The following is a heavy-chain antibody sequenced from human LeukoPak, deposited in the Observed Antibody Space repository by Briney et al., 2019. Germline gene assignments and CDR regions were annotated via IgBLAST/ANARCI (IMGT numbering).Heavy chain of an antibody. J-gene: IGHJ5*02. CDR1: GYTFTSYG. CDR3: ARENLRLYCSSTSCYQDGGWFDP. CDR2: ISAYNGNT. V-gene: IGHV1-18*01. D-gene: IGHD2-2*01. Sequence: ASVKVSCKASGYTFTSYGISWVRQAPGQGLEWMGWISAYNGNTNYAQRLQGRVTMTTDTSTSTAYMELRSLRSDDTAVYYCARENLRLYCSSTSCYQDGGWFDPWGQGTLVTVSS.